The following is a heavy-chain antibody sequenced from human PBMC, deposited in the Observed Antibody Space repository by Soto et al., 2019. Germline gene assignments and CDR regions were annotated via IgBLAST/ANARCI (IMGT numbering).Heavy chain of an antibody. CDR1: GFTFSSYS. J-gene: IGHJ6*02. D-gene: IGHD3-22*01. CDR2: ISSSSNTI. Sequence: GGSLRLSCAASGFTFSSYSMNWVRQAPGKGLEWVSYISSSSNTIYYADSVKGRFTISRDNAKNSLYLQMNSLRDEDTAVYYCARGTYYDSSGGPYGMDVWGQGTTVTVSS. CDR3: ARGTYYDSSGGPYGMDV. V-gene: IGHV3-48*02.